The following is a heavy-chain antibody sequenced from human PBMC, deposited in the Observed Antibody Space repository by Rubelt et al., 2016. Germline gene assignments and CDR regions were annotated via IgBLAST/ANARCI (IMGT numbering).Heavy chain of an antibody. CDR3: ASSTVEMATIPYFDY. V-gene: IGHV4-39*01. J-gene: IGHJ4*02. CDR1: GGSISSSSYY. CDR2: IYYSGST. Sequence: QLQLQESGPGLVKPSETLSLTCTVSGGSISSSSYYWGWIRQPPGKGLEWIGSIYYSGSTYYNPSLKIGVTISVETSKNQFSLKLSSVTAADTAVYYCASSTVEMATIPYFDYWGQGTLVTVSS. D-gene: IGHD5-24*01.